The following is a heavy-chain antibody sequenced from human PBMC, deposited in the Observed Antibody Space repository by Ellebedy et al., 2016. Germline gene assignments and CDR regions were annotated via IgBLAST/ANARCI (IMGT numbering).Heavy chain of an antibody. Sequence: ASVKVSCXASGYTFTAYYIHWVRQAPGQGLEWMGWINPHSGGTNFAQKFQGRVTMTRDTSISTAYMELSKLRSDDTAVYYCTRFSSTWYWFDPWGQGTLVTVS. J-gene: IGHJ5*02. CDR1: GYTFTAYY. D-gene: IGHD6-13*01. V-gene: IGHV1-2*02. CDR3: TRFSSTWYWFDP. CDR2: INPHSGGT.